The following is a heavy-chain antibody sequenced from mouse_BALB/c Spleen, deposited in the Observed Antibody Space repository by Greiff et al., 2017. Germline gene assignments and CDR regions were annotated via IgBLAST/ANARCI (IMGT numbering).Heavy chain of an antibody. CDR1: GYTFTSYW. J-gene: IGHJ2*01. CDR3: ARRDYYGYYLDY. D-gene: IGHD1-2*01. V-gene: IGHV1-7*01. CDR2: INPSTGYT. Sequence: VQLQQSGAELAKPGASVKMSCKASGYTFTSYWMHWVKQRPGQGLEWIGYINPSTGYTEYNQKFKDKATLTADKSSSTAYMQLSSLTSEDSAVYYCARRDYYGYYLDYWGQGTTRTVSS.